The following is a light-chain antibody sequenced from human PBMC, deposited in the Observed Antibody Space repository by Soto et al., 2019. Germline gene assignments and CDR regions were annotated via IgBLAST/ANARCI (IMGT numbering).Light chain of an antibody. J-gene: IGKJ2*01. CDR1: QKFSNNY. CDR2: GVF. Sequence: SVLTQSPGTVSLSPGESATLFCRTSQKFSNNYLAWYQQRPGQSPRLLIHGVFNRAAVIPDRFSGRGSGTDFTLTISGLQPEDCAVYHCQHYEDSPRTFGQGTKVEIK. V-gene: IGKV3-20*01. CDR3: QHYEDSPRT.